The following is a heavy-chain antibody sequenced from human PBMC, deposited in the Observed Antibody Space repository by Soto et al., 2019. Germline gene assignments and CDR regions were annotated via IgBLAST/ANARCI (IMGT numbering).Heavy chain of an antibody. V-gene: IGHV3-66*01. CDR2: IYSGGST. Sequence: PGGSLRLSCAASGFIVSGNFMSWVRQAPGKGLEWVSIIYSGGSTYYADSVKGRFTISRDNSKNTLYLQMNSLRADDTAVYYCASRRNPYGAYDYWGQGTLVTVSS. CDR1: GFIVSGNF. CDR3: ASRRNPYGAYDY. D-gene: IGHD4-17*01. J-gene: IGHJ4*02.